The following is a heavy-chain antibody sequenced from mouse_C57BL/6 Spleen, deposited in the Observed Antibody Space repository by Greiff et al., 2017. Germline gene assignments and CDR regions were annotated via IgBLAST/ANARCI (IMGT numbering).Heavy chain of an antibody. V-gene: IGHV1-52*01. J-gene: IGHJ3*01. CDR1: GYTFTSYW. Sequence: QVQLQQPGAELVRPGSSVKLSCKASGYTFTSYWMHLVKQRPIQGLEWIGNIDPSDSETNYNQKFKDKATLTVDKSSCTAYMQLSSLTSEDSAVYYCARNYYGEPVPWFAYWGQGTLVTVSA. CDR3: ARNYYGEPVPWFAY. D-gene: IGHD1-1*01. CDR2: IDPSDSET.